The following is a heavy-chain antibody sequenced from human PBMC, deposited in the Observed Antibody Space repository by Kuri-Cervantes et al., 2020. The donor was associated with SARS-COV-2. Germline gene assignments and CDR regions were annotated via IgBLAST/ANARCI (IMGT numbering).Heavy chain of an antibody. CDR3: ARDSYYYESSGHHDY. D-gene: IGHD3-22*01. CDR1: GGSFSGYY. V-gene: IGHV4-34*01. J-gene: IGHJ4*02. CDR2: INHSGSN. Sequence: GSLRLSCAVYGGSFSGYYWSWIRQSPEKGLEWIGEINHSGSNNYNPALESRTTMSVDTSKNQCSLKLSSVTAADTAVYYCARDSYYYESSGHHDYWGQGTLVTVSS.